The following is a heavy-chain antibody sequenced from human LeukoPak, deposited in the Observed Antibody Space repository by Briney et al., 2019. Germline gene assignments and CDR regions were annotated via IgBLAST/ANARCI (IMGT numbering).Heavy chain of an antibody. D-gene: IGHD3-10*01. Sequence: SQTLSLTCTVSGGSISSGDYYWSWIRQPPGKGLEWIGYIYYSGSTYYNPSLKSRVTISVDTSKDQFSLKLSSVTAADTAVYYCARAPSVSHYYGSGSYYSFDYWGQGTLVTVCS. CDR3: ARAPSVSHYYGSGSYYSFDY. J-gene: IGHJ4*02. CDR1: GGSISSGDYY. CDR2: IYYSGST. V-gene: IGHV4-30-4*01.